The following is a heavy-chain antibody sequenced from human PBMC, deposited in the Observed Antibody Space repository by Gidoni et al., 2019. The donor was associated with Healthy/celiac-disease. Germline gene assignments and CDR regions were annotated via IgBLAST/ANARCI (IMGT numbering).Heavy chain of an antibody. CDR2: ISGSGGST. CDR3: AKGGTGWYFDL. J-gene: IGHJ2*01. Sequence: EVQLLVSGGGLVQPGGSLRLSCSASVFTFSSYAMSWVRQAPGKGLAWVSAISGSGGSTYYADSVKGRFTISRDNSKNTLYLQMNSLRAEDTAVYYCAKGGTGWYFDLWGRGTLVTVSS. V-gene: IGHV3-23*01. CDR1: VFTFSSYA.